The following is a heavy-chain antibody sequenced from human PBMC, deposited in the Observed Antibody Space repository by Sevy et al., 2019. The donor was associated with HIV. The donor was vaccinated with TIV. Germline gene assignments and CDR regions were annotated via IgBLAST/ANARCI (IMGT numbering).Heavy chain of an antibody. V-gene: IGHV4-59*01. CDR1: GGSISSYY. J-gene: IGHJ6*02. D-gene: IGHD6-13*01. CDR2: IYYSGST. Sequence: SETLSLTCTVSGGSISSYYWSWIRQPPGKGLEWIGYIYYSGSTNYNPSLKSRVTISVDTSKNQFSLKLSSVTAADTAVYYCVRCLSDVAAAAHYYYYGMDVWGQGTTVTVSS. CDR3: VRCLSDVAAAAHYYYYGMDV.